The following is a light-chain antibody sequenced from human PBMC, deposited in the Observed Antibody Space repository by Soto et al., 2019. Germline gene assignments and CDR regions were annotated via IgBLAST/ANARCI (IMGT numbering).Light chain of an antibody. V-gene: IGKV3-15*01. CDR1: QHVSSN. J-gene: IGKJ2*01. CDR3: QQYNNWPYT. Sequence: EIVMTQSPATLSVSPGGSATLSCRASQHVSSNFAWYRQKPGQAPTLLIYRASTRATGLPARFSGSGSGTEFTLTISSMQSEDFAVYYCQQYNNWPYTFGQRTKLEIK. CDR2: RAS.